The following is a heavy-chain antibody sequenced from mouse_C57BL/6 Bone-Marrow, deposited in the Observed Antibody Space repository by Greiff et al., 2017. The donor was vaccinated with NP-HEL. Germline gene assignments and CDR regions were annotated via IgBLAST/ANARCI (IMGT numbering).Heavy chain of an antibody. CDR2: IYPRSGNT. D-gene: IGHD2-12*01. Sequence: VKLQQSGAELARPGASVKLSCKASGYTFTSYGISWVKQRTGQGLEWIGEIYPRSGNTYYNEKFKGKATLTADKSSSTAYMELRSLTSEDSAVYFCARISFEPYCAMDYWGQGTSVTVSS. CDR3: ARISFEPYCAMDY. CDR1: GYTFTSYG. V-gene: IGHV1-81*01. J-gene: IGHJ4*01.